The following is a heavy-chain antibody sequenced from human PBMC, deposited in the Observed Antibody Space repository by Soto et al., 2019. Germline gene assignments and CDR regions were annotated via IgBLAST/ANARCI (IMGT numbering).Heavy chain of an antibody. CDR3: AKDGMTTVTTGYYYGMDV. Sequence: QVQLVESGGGVVQPGRSLRLSCAASGFTFSSYGMHWVRQAPGKGLEWVAVISYDGSNKYYADSVKGRFTISRDNSKNTLYLQMNSLRAEDTAVYYCAKDGMTTVTTGYYYGMDVWGQGTTVTVSS. CDR1: GFTFSSYG. D-gene: IGHD4-17*01. CDR2: ISYDGSNK. V-gene: IGHV3-30*18. J-gene: IGHJ6*02.